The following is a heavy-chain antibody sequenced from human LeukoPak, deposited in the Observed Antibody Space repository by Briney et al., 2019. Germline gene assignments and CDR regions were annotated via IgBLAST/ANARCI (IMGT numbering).Heavy chain of an antibody. J-gene: IGHJ4*02. V-gene: IGHV3-23*01. CDR2: ITGNGADT. CDR1: GFTFSNYA. D-gene: IGHD2-15*01. CDR3: AKGTLPSRTGSRCYPFDY. Sequence: SGGSLRLSCAASGFTFSNYAMTWVRQAPGKGLECVSVITGNGADTAYADSVKGRFTISRDNSKNTLYLQMNSLRAEDTAVYYCAKGTLPSRTGSRCYPFDYWGQGTLVTVSS.